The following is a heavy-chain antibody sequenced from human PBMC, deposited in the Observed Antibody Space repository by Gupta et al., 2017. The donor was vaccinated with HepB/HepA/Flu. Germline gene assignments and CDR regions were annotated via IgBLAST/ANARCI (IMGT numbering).Heavy chain of an antibody. V-gene: IGHV3-23*01. Sequence: EVHLLESGGGLVQPGGSLRLSCAASGFTFSEDAMTWVRQAPGKGLEWVSTIRGSGDVTYYADSVKGRFTISRDNSKNTLYLQMSSLRVEDTALYFCAKGPCASCYSDFWGQGTLVTVSS. J-gene: IGHJ4*02. CDR3: AKGPCASCYSDF. D-gene: IGHD3-10*01. CDR2: IRGSGDVT. CDR1: GFTFSEDA.